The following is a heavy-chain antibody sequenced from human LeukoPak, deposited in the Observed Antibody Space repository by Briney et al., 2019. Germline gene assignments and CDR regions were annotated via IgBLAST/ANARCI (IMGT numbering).Heavy chain of an antibody. CDR2: ISGYNGNT. CDR1: SYSFNRYG. CDR3: ARSGRGTYYYFDL. J-gene: IGHJ4*02. D-gene: IGHD5-12*01. V-gene: IGHV1-18*01. Sequence: ASVKVSCKASSYSFNRYGISWVRQAPGQGLEWMGWISGYNGNTNYAQKFLGRVSMTADTSTSTAYTELRSLTSDDTAVYYCARSGRGTYYYFDLWGQGTLVTVSS.